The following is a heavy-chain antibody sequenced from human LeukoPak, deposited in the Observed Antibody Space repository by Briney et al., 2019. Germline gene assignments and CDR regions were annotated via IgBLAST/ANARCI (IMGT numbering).Heavy chain of an antibody. J-gene: IGHJ4*02. D-gene: IGHD4/OR15-4a*01. Sequence: GGSLRLSCAASGFTFSSYTMNWVRQAPGQGLEWVSYISSGGGSIFYADSVKGRFSISRDNAKNSLYLQKNSLRDDDTAVYFCAREVRGTYLDYWGQGTLVTVSS. V-gene: IGHV3-48*02. CDR1: GFTFSSYT. CDR2: ISSGGGSI. CDR3: AREVRGTYLDY.